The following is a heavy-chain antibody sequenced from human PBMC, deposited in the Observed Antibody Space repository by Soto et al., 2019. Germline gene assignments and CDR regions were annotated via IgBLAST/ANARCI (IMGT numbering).Heavy chain of an antibody. D-gene: IGHD1-26*01. CDR1: GFTFSSYA. CDR3: AREGAYYYYYGMDV. Sequence: GGSLRLSCAASGFTFSSYAMSWVRQAPGKGLEWVSAISGSGGSTYYADSVKGRFTISRDNSKNTLYLQMNSLRAEDTAVYYCAREGAYYYYYGMDVWGQGTTVTVSS. J-gene: IGHJ6*02. CDR2: ISGSGGST. V-gene: IGHV3-23*01.